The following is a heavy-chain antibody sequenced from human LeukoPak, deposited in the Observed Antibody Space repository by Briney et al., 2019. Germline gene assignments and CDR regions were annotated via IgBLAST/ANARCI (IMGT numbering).Heavy chain of an antibody. Sequence: KASETLSLTCTVSGDSINSGNNYWSWIRQPAGKGPEWIGHIYSSGTTNYNPSLKSRVTMSVDTSKNQFSLKLSSVTAADTAVYYCARHRLSDGSGSNFDYWGQGTLVTVSS. D-gene: IGHD3-10*01. CDR1: GDSINSGNNY. CDR3: ARHRLSDGSGSNFDY. J-gene: IGHJ4*02. CDR2: IYSSGTT. V-gene: IGHV4-61*09.